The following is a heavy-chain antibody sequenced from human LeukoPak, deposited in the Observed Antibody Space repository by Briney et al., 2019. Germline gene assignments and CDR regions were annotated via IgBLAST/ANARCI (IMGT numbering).Heavy chain of an antibody. CDR2: ISGSGGST. Sequence: GGSLRLSCAASGFTFSSYAMSWVRQAPGKGLEWVSAISGSGGSTYYADSVKGRFTISRDNSKNTLYLQMNSLRAEDTAVYYCAKDGPGRGVLRYFDWLPYFDYWGQGTLVTVSS. D-gene: IGHD3-9*01. CDR3: AKDGPGRGVLRYFDWLPYFDY. V-gene: IGHV3-23*01. J-gene: IGHJ4*02. CDR1: GFTFSSYA.